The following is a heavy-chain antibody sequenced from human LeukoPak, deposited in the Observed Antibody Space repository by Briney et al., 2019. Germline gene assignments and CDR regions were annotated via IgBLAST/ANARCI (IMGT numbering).Heavy chain of an antibody. V-gene: IGHV1-18*01. CDR3: ARDGYSYGYGPYYFDY. CDR1: GYTFTSYG. J-gene: IGHJ4*02. D-gene: IGHD5-18*01. Sequence: ASVKVSCKASGYTFTSYGISWVRLAPGQGLEWMGWISAYNGNTNYAQKLQGRVTMTTDTSTSTAYMELRSLRSDDTAVYYCARDGYSYGYGPYYFDYWGQGTLVTVSS. CDR2: ISAYNGNT.